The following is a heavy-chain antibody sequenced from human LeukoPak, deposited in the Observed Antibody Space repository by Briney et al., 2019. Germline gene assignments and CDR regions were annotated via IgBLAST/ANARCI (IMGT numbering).Heavy chain of an antibody. Sequence: ASVKVSCEASGYTFISYGISWVRQAPGQGLEWMGWISAYNGNTNYAQKLQGRVTMTTDTSTSTAYMELRSLRSDDTAVYYCARDSRIAVAGPRSYFDYWGQGTLVTVSS. J-gene: IGHJ4*02. D-gene: IGHD6-19*01. CDR1: GYTFISYG. CDR3: ARDSRIAVAGPRSYFDY. CDR2: ISAYNGNT. V-gene: IGHV1-18*01.